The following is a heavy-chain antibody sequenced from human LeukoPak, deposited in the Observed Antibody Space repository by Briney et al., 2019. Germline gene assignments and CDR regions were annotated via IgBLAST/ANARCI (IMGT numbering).Heavy chain of an antibody. Sequence: PERSLRLSSAAAGFTFSSYWMSWVRKAPGKRLEWVASIKQDGSEKYNVDSVKGRFTISRDNAKNSLYLQMNSLRAEDTAVYYCARGAPDISFAVVGEAFDIWGQGTMVTVSS. CDR1: GFTFSSYW. CDR2: IKQDGSEK. J-gene: IGHJ3*02. CDR3: ARGAPDISFAVVGEAFDI. V-gene: IGHV3-7*01. D-gene: IGHD3-3*01.